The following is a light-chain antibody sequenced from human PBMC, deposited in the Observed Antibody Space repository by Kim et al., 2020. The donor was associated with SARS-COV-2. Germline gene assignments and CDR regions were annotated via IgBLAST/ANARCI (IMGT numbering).Light chain of an antibody. Sequence: DIQMTQSPSTLSASVGDRVTVTCRASQSVAKWLAWYQQKPGKAPKLLIYDASTLESGVPSRFSGSGSGTEFTLTISSLQPDDFASYYCNHNNSYQTFGQGTKVDIK. V-gene: IGKV1-5*01. CDR1: QSVAKW. CDR2: DAS. J-gene: IGKJ1*01. CDR3: NHNNSYQT.